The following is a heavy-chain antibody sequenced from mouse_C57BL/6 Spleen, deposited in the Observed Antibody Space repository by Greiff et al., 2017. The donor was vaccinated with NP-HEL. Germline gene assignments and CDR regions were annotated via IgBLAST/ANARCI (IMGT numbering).Heavy chain of an antibody. CDR2: ISYDGSN. CDR1: GYSITSGYY. CDR3: ARDDAGNCDYAMDY. J-gene: IGHJ4*01. V-gene: IGHV3-6*01. D-gene: IGHD2-3*01. Sequence: EVQLVESGPGLVKPSQSLSLTCSVTGYSITSGYYWNWIRQFPGNKLEWMGYISYDGSNNYNPSLKNRISITRDTSKNQFFLKLNSVTTEDTATYYCARDDAGNCDYAMDYWGQGTSVTVSS.